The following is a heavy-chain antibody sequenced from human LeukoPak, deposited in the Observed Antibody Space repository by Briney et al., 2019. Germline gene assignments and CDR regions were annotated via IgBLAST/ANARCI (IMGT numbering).Heavy chain of an antibody. CDR2: IHPDRGTR. CDR3: ATTFPYCSSGTCTL. CDR1: GLTFRSYW. J-gene: IGHJ4*02. Sequence: GGSLRLSCAASGLTFRSYWMRGVRQAPGKGLEGVANIHPDRGTRNYVDSVRGRFTISRDNPANAVYLQMDSLRAEDTAVYYCATTFPYCSSGTCTLGGQGTLVTVSS. V-gene: IGHV3-7*01. D-gene: IGHD2-15*01.